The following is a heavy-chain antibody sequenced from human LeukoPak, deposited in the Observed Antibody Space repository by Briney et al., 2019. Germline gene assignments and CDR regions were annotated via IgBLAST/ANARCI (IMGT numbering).Heavy chain of an antibody. D-gene: IGHD1-26*01. V-gene: IGHV3-30*04. Sequence: GGSLRLSCTASGFTFGDYAMSWVRQAPGKGLEWVAVISYDGSNKYYADSVKGRFTISRDNSKNTLYLQMNSLRAEDTAVYYCARSGSYYSHYFDYWGQGTLVTVSS. J-gene: IGHJ4*02. CDR2: ISYDGSNK. CDR1: GFTFGDYA. CDR3: ARSGSYYSHYFDY.